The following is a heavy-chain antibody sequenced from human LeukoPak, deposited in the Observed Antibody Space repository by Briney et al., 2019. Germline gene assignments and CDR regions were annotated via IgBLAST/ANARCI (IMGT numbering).Heavy chain of an antibody. CDR3: ARDNWNLAFDY. CDR2: INSDGSST. Sequence: PTGGSLRLSCAASGFTFSSYWMHWVRHAPGKGPVWVSRINSDGSSTSYADSVKGRFTISRDNAKNTLYLQMNSLRAEDTAVYYCARDNWNLAFDYWGQGTLVTVSS. D-gene: IGHD1-7*01. J-gene: IGHJ4*02. V-gene: IGHV3-74*01. CDR1: GFTFSSYW.